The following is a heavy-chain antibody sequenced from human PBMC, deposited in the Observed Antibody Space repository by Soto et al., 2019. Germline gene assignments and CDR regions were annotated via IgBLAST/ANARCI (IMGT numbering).Heavy chain of an antibody. J-gene: IGHJ5*02. V-gene: IGHV3-48*01. D-gene: IGHD6-13*01. Sequence: EVQLVESGGGLVQPGGSLRLSCAASGFTFSSYSMNWVRQAPGKGLEWVSYISSSSSTIYYADSVKGRFTISRDNAKNSVYLQMNSLRAEDTAVYYCARASVGSSWPWGQGTLVTVSS. CDR1: GFTFSSYS. CDR3: ARASVGSSWP. CDR2: ISSSSSTI.